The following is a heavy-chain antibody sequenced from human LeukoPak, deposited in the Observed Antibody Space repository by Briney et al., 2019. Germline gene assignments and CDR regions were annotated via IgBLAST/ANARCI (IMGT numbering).Heavy chain of an antibody. Sequence: PSETLSLTCTVSGGSISSSSYYWGWIRQPPGKGLEWIGSIYYSGSTNFNPSLKSRATISMDTSKHHFSLKLSSVTAADTAVYYCARDTRSYDSSGYYFFDFWGQGTLVTVSS. V-gene: IGHV4-39*02. J-gene: IGHJ4*02. D-gene: IGHD3-22*01. CDR2: IYYSGST. CDR1: GGSISSSSYY. CDR3: ARDTRSYDSSGYYFFDF.